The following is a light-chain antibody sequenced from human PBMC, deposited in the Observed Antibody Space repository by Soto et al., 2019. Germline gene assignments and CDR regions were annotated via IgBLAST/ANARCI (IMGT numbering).Light chain of an antibody. J-gene: IGKJ5*01. CDR3: QQYYRIPIT. Sequence: DIVMTQSPDSLAVSLGERATINCKSSQSLLNNKNYLAWYQQKPGQPPKLLIYWASTRESGVPDRFSGSGSATDFILTISSLQAEDVALYFCQQYYRIPITFGQGTRLEI. CDR1: QSLLNNKNY. CDR2: WAS. V-gene: IGKV4-1*01.